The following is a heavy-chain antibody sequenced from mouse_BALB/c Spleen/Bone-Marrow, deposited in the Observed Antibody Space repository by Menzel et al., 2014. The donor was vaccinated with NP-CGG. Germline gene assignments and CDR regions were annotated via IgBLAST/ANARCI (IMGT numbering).Heavy chain of an antibody. CDR1: GYTFTDKW. J-gene: IGHJ4*01. D-gene: IGHD2-4*01. CDR2: IDTSDSYI. V-gene: IGHV1-69*01. CDR3: ARGGHDFSLDY. Sequence: LVESGAEFVMPGASVKMSCKASGYTFTDKWMNWVKQRPGQGPEWIGAIDTSDSYINYNQKFKGKASLTVDASSSTAYMHPSSLTSDDSAVYYCARGGHDFSLDYWGQGTSVIVSS.